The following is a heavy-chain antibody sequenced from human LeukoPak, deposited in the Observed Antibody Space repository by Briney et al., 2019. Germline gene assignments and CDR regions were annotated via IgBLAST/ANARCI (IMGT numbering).Heavy chain of an antibody. CDR1: GFTLSSYA. V-gene: IGHV3-23*01. CDR2: ISVSGNT. D-gene: IGHD1-26*01. J-gene: IGHJ4*02. CDR3: TKGLVGALAFEN. Sequence: AGGSLRLSCAASGFTLSSYAMSWVRQGPGKGLEWVSAISVSGNTYHADSVKGRFTISRDSSKNTLSLQMNSLRVEDTAVYYCTKGLVGALAFENWGQGTLVTVS.